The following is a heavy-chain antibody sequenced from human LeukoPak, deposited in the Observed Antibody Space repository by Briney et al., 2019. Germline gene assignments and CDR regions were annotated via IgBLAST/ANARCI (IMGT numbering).Heavy chain of an antibody. CDR1: GGTFSSYA. J-gene: IGHJ4*02. D-gene: IGHD6-19*01. V-gene: IGHV1-69*13. Sequence: SVKVSCKASGGTFSSYAISWVRQAPGQGLEWMGGIIPILGTANYAQKFQGRVTITADESTSTAYMELSSLRSEDTAVYYCARGSSGWAQLGYWGQGTLVTVS. CDR2: IIPILGTA. CDR3: ARGSSGWAQLGY.